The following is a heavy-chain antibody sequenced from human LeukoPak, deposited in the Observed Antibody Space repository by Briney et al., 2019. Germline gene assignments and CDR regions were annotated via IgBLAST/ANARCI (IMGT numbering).Heavy chain of an antibody. CDR2: ISSSGSTI. CDR1: GFTFSDYY. J-gene: IGHJ3*02. CDR3: ARAYYDFWSVSHAFDI. D-gene: IGHD3-3*01. V-gene: IGHV3-11*01. Sequence: PGGSLRLSCAASGFTFSDYYMSWIRQAPGKGLEWVSYISSSGSTIYYADSVKGRFTISRDNAKNSLYLQMNSLRAEDTAVYYCARAYYDFWSVSHAFDIWGQGTMVTVSS.